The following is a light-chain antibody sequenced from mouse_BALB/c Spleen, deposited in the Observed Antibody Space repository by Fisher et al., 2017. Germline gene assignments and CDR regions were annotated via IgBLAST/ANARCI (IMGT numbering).Light chain of an antibody. J-gene: IGKJ2*01. V-gene: IGKV4-55*01. CDR2: DTS. CDR3: QQRSSYPYT. CDR1: SSVSY. Sequence: IVITQTPAIMSASPGEKVTMTCSASSSVSYMYWYQQKPGSSPRLLIYDTSKLASGVPARFSGSGSGTSYSLTISSVEAEDAATYYCQQRSSYPYTFGGGTKLEIK.